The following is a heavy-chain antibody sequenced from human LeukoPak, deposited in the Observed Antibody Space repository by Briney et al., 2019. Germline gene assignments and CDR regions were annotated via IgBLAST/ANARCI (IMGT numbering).Heavy chain of an antibody. J-gene: IGHJ4*02. CDR3: AREGSMVRGVLNY. CDR1: GFTFSNYG. D-gene: IGHD3-10*01. V-gene: IGHV3-30*02. Sequence: GGSLRLSCAASGFTFSNYGMHWVRQAPGKGLEWVAFIRYDGSNKYFADSLKGRFTISRDNSKNTLYLQMNSLRAEDTAVYYCAREGSMVRGVLNYWGQGTLVTVSS. CDR2: IRYDGSNK.